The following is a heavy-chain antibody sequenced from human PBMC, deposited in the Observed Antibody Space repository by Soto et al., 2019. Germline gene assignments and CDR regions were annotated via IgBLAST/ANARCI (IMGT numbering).Heavy chain of an antibody. CDR1: GFSLSTSGVG. V-gene: IGHV2-5*02. J-gene: IGHJ6*02. CDR3: IQSRCGGDCLQSYASHYYYGMDV. D-gene: IGHD2-21*02. CDR2: IYWDDDK. Sequence: SGPTLVNPTQTLTLTCTFSGFSLSTSGVGESWIRQPPGKALEWLALIYWDDDKRYSPSLRSRLTISKDTSKNQVVLTMTNMDPVDTATYHCIQSRCGGDCLQSYASHYYYGMDVWGQGTTVTVSS.